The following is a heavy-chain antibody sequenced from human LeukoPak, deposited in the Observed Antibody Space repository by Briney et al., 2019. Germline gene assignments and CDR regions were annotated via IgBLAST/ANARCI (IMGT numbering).Heavy chain of an antibody. CDR2: IWYDGGNK. V-gene: IGHV3-33*01. D-gene: IGHD6-13*01. J-gene: IGHJ2*01. Sequence: GRSLRLSCAASGFNFRNYGMHWVRQAPRKGLEWVSVIWYDGGNKYDEDSVKGRFTISRENAKNMLYLQMNSLRAEDTAVYYCAREQGAAGPWYFDLWGRGTLVTVSS. CDR1: GFNFRNYG. CDR3: AREQGAAGPWYFDL.